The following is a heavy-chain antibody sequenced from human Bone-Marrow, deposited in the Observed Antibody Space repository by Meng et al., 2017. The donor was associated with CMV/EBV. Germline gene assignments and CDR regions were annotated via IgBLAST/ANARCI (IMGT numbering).Heavy chain of an antibody. Sequence: LRLSCTVSGGSISSGDYYWSWIRQPPGKGLEWIGYIYYSGNTYYNPSLKSRVTISVDTSKNQFSLKLTSVTAADMAVYYCARDRSRGYCSSTNCPDAFDIWGQGKMVNVTS. V-gene: IGHV4-30-4*08. CDR1: GGSISSGDYY. J-gene: IGHJ3*02. CDR2: IYYSGNT. D-gene: IGHD2-2*01. CDR3: ARDRSRGYCSSTNCPDAFDI.